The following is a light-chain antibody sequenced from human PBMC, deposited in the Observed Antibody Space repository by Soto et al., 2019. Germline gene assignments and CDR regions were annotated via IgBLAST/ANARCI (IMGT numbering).Light chain of an antibody. CDR2: YAS. J-gene: IGKJ2*01. V-gene: IGKV3-15*01. Sequence: DMVMTQSPATLSASPGERATLSCRASQNLSRNLAWYQQQPGQAPRLLIYYASTRATGIPARFSGSGSGTDFTLTISSLQSEDFAVYYCQQYDKWPHTFGQGTKVEIK. CDR1: QNLSRN. CDR3: QQYDKWPHT.